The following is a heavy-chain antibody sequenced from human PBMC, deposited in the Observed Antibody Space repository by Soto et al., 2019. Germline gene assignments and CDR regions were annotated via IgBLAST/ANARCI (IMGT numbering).Heavy chain of an antibody. Sequence: QVRLVESGGGVVQPGRSLRLSCAASGFVFSDYVIHWVRQAPGMGLDWVAGIWYHGRDIIYTDSVKGRFTISRDNSKNMLYLQMNSLRAEDTAVYYCARDQGGQSGNFIFDNWGQGTLVTVSS. V-gene: IGHV3-33*01. D-gene: IGHD1-26*01. CDR2: IWYHGRDI. J-gene: IGHJ4*02. CDR1: GFVFSDYV. CDR3: ARDQGGQSGNFIFDN.